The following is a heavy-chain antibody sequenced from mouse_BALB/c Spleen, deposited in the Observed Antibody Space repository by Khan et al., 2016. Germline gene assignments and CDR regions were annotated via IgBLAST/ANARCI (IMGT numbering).Heavy chain of an antibody. V-gene: IGHV5-6-3*01. CDR1: GFIFRTYG. CDR3: ARASSWFAD. J-gene: IGHJ3*01. CDR2: INSNGGST. Sequence: EVELVESGGGLVQPGGSLKFSCAASGFIFRTYGMSWVRQTPDKRLELVATINSNGGSTYYPDSVKGRFTISRDNAKNTLYLQMSSLKSEDTAMYCCARASSWFADWGQGTLVTVSA.